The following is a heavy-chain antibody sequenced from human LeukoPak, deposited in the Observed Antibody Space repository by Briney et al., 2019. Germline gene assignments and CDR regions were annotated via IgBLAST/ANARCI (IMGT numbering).Heavy chain of an antibody. V-gene: IGHV1-69*05. CDR1: GGTFSSYA. D-gene: IGHD6-13*01. CDR3: ASSGYGSSKQGDYYYMDV. Sequence: SVKVSCKASGGTFSSYAISWVRQAPGQGLEWMGGIIPIFGTANYAQKFQGRVTITTDESTSIAYMELSSLRSEDTAVYYCASSGYGSSKQGDYYYMDVWGKGTTVTVSS. CDR2: IIPIFGTA. J-gene: IGHJ6*03.